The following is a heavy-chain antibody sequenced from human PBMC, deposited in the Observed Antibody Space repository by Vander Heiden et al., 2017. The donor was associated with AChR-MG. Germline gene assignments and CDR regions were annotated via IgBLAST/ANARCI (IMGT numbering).Heavy chain of an antibody. J-gene: IGHJ4*02. Sequence: QLQLQESGPGLVKPSETLSLTCTVSGGSIRSSSYSWGWIRPPPGKGLEWIGSLYYSGGTYYNPSLKSRVTISVDTSRNQFSLSLSSVTAADTAVYYCGRLVAYDNSGYSLVGGRFFDYWGQGILVTISS. V-gene: IGHV4-39*01. CDR3: GRLVAYDNSGYSLVGGRFFDY. CDR2: LYYSGGT. CDR1: GGSIRSSSYS. D-gene: IGHD3-22*01.